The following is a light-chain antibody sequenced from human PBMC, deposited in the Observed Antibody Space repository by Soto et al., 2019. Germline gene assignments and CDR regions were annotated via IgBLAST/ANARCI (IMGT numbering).Light chain of an antibody. CDR2: SAS. CDR1: QSVRSN. J-gene: IGKJ4*01. V-gene: IGKV3-15*01. CDR3: QQYSAWPLT. Sequence: EIVMTQSPATLSVSPGERATLFCRASQSVRSNFLAWYQQKPGQAPRLLIYSASTRATDIPARFSGSGSGTEFTLTIGSLQSEDFAVYSCQQYSAWPLTFGAGTKVDI.